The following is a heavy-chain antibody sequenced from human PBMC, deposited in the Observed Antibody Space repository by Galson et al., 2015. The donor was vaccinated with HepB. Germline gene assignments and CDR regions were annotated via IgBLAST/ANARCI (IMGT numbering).Heavy chain of an antibody. CDR2: ISGSGGST. Sequence: SLRLSCAASGFTFSSYAMSWVRQAPGKGLEWVSGISGSGGSTYYADSVKGRFTISRDNSKNTLYLQMNSLRGEDTAVYYCAKASGNILTGYFYFDYWGRGTLVTVSS. CDR1: GFTFSSYA. V-gene: IGHV3-23*01. D-gene: IGHD3-9*01. CDR3: AKASGNILTGYFYFDY. J-gene: IGHJ4*02.